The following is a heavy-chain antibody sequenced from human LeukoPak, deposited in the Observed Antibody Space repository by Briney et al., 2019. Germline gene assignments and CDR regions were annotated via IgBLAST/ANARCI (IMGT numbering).Heavy chain of an antibody. CDR1: GFTFSSYA. Sequence: PGGSLRLSCAASGFTFSSYAMHWVRQAPGKGLEWVAVISYDGSNKYYADSVKGRFTISRDNSKNTLYLQMNSLRAEDTAVYYCARGHSGYDYYDSSGYPGYWGQGTLVTVSS. CDR2: ISYDGSNK. D-gene: IGHD3-22*01. J-gene: IGHJ4*02. V-gene: IGHV3-30-3*01. CDR3: ARGHSGYDYYDSSGYPGY.